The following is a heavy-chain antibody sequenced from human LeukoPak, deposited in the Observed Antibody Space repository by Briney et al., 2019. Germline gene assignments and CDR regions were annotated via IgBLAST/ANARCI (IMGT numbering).Heavy chain of an antibody. D-gene: IGHD6-19*01. V-gene: IGHV3-21*01. J-gene: IGHJ4*02. Sequence: PGGSPRLSCAASGFTFSSYSMNWVRQAPGKGLEWVSSISSSSSYIYYADSVKGRFTISRDNAKNSLYLQMNSLRAEDTAVYYCAREPVAGTAPRWGQGTLVTVSS. CDR3: AREPVAGTAPR. CDR2: ISSSSSYI. CDR1: GFTFSSYS.